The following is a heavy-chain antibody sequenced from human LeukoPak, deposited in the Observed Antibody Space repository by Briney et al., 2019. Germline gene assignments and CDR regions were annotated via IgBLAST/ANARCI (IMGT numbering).Heavy chain of an antibody. D-gene: IGHD3-22*01. CDR1: GGSFSGYY. J-gene: IGHJ4*02. Sequence: SETLSLTCAVYGGSFSGYYWSWIRQPPGKGLDWIGEINHSGSTNYNPSLKSRVTISVDTSKNQFSLKLSSVTAADTAVYYCARGRPGYYDSSGAIDYWGQGTLVTVSS. CDR2: INHSGST. V-gene: IGHV4-34*01. CDR3: ARGRPGYYDSSGAIDY.